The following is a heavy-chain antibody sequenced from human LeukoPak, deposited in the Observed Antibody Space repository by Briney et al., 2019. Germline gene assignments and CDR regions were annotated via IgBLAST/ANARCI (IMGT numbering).Heavy chain of an antibody. D-gene: IGHD1-26*01. CDR2: INPNSGGT. CDR1: GYTFTGYY. CDR3: AVTEIVGADHDAFDI. J-gene: IGHJ3*02. Sequence: ASVKVSCKVSGYTFTGYYMHWVRQAPGQGLEWMGWINPNSGGTNYAQKFQGRVTMTRDTSISTAYMELSRLRSDDTAVYYCAVTEIVGADHDAFDIWGQGTMVTVSS. V-gene: IGHV1-2*02.